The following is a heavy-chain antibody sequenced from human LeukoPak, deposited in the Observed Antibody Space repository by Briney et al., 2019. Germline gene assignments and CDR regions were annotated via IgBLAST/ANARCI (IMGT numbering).Heavy chain of an antibody. CDR3: ARDRYYYDSSGYYSFVY. J-gene: IGHJ4*02. V-gene: IGHV4-4*07. CDR1: GGSISPYY. CDR2: IYTSGST. D-gene: IGHD3-22*01. Sequence: SETLSLTCTVSGGSISPYYWSWIRQPAGKGLEWIGRIYTSGSTNYNPSLKSRVTISVDTSKNQFSLKLSSVTAADTAVYYCARDRYYYDSSGYYSFVYWGQGTLVTVSS.